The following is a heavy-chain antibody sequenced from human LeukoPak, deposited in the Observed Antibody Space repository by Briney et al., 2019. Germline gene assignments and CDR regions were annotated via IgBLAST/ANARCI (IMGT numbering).Heavy chain of an antibody. Sequence: SETLSLTCTVSGGSISSSSYYWGWIRQPPGKGLEWIGYIYYSGSTYYNPSLKSRVTISVDTSKNQFSLKLSSVTAADTAVYYCARARWELLLDYWGQGTLVTVSS. CDR2: IYYSGST. V-gene: IGHV4-39*07. J-gene: IGHJ4*02. CDR3: ARARWELLLDY. CDR1: GGSISSSSYY. D-gene: IGHD1-26*01.